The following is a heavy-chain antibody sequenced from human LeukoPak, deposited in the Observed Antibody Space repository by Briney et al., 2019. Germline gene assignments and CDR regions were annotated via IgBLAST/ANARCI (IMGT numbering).Heavy chain of an antibody. Sequence: KPSETLSLTCAVYGGSFSGYYWSWMRQPPGKGLEWIGEINHSGSTNYNPSLKSRVTISVDTSKNQFSLKLSSVTAADTAVYYCARAHYYGSGSYYRLDYWGQGTLVTVSS. CDR2: INHSGST. CDR3: ARAHYYGSGSYYRLDY. CDR1: GGSFSGYY. J-gene: IGHJ4*02. D-gene: IGHD3-10*01. V-gene: IGHV4-34*01.